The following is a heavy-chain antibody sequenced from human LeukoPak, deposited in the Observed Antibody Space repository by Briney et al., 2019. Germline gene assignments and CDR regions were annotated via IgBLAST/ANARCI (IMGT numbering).Heavy chain of an antibody. CDR1: GGTFSSYA. D-gene: IGHD5-18*01. V-gene: IGHV1-69*13. CDR2: IIPIFGTA. Sequence: SVKVSCKASGGTFSSYAISWVRQAPGQGLEWMGGIIPIFGTANYAQKFQGRVTITADESTSTAYMELSSLRSEDTAVYYCARGQSGYSYGQLWFDPWGQGTPVTVSS. CDR3: ARGQSGYSYGQLWFDP. J-gene: IGHJ5*02.